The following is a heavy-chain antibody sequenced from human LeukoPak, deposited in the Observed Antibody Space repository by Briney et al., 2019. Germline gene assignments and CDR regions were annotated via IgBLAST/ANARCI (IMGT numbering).Heavy chain of an antibody. CDR3: AKPLYYYGSGNYEGPNDGFDI. CDR1: GFTFSSYA. Sequence: GGSLRLSCAASGFTFSSYAMSWVRQAPGKGLKWVSAISGSGGSTYYADSVKGRFTISRDNSKNTLYLQMNSLRAEDTAVYYCAKPLYYYGSGNYEGPNDGFDIWGQGTMVTVSS. CDR2: ISGSGGST. D-gene: IGHD3-10*01. V-gene: IGHV3-23*01. J-gene: IGHJ3*02.